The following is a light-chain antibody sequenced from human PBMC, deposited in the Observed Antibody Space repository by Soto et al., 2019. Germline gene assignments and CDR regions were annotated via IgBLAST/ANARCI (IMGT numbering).Light chain of an antibody. V-gene: IGKV3-15*01. J-gene: IGKJ5*01. CDR1: QSVSSN. CDR2: GAS. CDR3: LQYNNWPPIS. Sequence: EIVMTQAAATLYVSPRERATLSCRASQSVSSNLARYQQKPGQAPRLLIYGASTRTTGIPARFSGSGSATEFTLTLSSLQSEDFAEYYCLQYNNWPPISFSQGTRLEIK.